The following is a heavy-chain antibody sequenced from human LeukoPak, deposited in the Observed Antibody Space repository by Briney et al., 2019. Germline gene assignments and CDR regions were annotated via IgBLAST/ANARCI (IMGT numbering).Heavy chain of an antibody. V-gene: IGHV4-34*01. J-gene: IGHJ4*02. D-gene: IGHD2-15*01. CDR3: ARGVPYCSGGSCYPEPFDY. CDR1: GGSFSGYY. Sequence: PSETLSLTCAVYGGSFSGYYWSWIRQPPGKGLEWIGEINHSGSTNYNPSLTSRVTISVDTSKNQFSLKLSSVTAADTAVYYCARGVPYCSGGSCYPEPFDYWGQGTLVTVSS. CDR2: INHSGST.